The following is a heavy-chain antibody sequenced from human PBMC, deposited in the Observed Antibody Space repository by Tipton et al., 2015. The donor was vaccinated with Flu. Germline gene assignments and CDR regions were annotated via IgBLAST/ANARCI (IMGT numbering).Heavy chain of an antibody. CDR2: IYRSGTT. Sequence: TLSLTCSVSGDSIGSNYFWAWIRQPPGQGLEWIGNIYRSGTTYINPSLKSRVTLSVDRSENQFSQRLSSVTAADTAVYYCARSTYHYGSGSSDYWGQGTLVTVSS. CDR3: ARSTYHYGSGSSDY. D-gene: IGHD3-10*01. J-gene: IGHJ4*02. V-gene: IGHV4-38-2*01. CDR1: GDSIGSNYF.